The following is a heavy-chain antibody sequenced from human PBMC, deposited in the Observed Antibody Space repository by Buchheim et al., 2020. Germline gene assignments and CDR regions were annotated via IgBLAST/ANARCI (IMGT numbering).Heavy chain of an antibody. Sequence: EVQLVESGGGLVQPGGSLRLSCAASGFTFSSYWMSWVRQAPGKGLEWVANIKQDGSEKYYVDSVKGRFTISRDNAKKSLYLQMNSLRAEDTAVYYCARDQRQQLVNWGIFDYWGQGTL. J-gene: IGHJ4*02. CDR1: GFTFSSYW. CDR3: ARDQRQQLVNWGIFDY. V-gene: IGHV3-7*01. D-gene: IGHD6-13*01. CDR2: IKQDGSEK.